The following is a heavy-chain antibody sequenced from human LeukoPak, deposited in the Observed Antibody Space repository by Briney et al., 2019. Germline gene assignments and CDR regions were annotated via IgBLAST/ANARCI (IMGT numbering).Heavy chain of an antibody. D-gene: IGHD1-7*01. J-gene: IGHJ5*02. CDR1: VGTFSSYA. CDR3: ARDNYAGANWFDP. V-gene: IGHV1-69*05. CDR2: IIPIFGPA. Sequence: SVKVSCKASVGTFSSYAISSVRQAPGQGLEWRGGIIPIFGPANYAQKFQGRVTITTDESTSTAYMELSSLRSEDTAVYYCARDNYAGANWFDPWGQGTLVTVSS.